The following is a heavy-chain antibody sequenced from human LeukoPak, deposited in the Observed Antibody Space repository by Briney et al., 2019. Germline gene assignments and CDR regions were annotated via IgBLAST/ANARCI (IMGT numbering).Heavy chain of an antibody. CDR1: GGSISSGSYY. D-gene: IGHD3-22*01. V-gene: IGHV4-61*02. CDR3: AREVITTHDAFDI. J-gene: IGHJ3*02. Sequence: PSETLSLTCTASGGSISSGSYYWSWIRQPAGKGLEWIGRIYTSGSTNYNPSLKSRVTISVDTSKNQFSLKLSSVTAADTAVYYCAREVITTHDAFDIWGQGTMVTVSS. CDR2: IYTSGST.